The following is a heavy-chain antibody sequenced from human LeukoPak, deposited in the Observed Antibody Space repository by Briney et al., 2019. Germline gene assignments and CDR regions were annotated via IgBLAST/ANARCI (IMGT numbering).Heavy chain of an antibody. CDR1: GFTFADYA. CDR3: GGKQLVTSFDY. J-gene: IGHJ4*02. Sequence: GGSLRLSCAAAGFTFADYAMHWVRQAPGKGLEWVSGISWNSGSIGYADSVKGRFTISRDNAKNSLYLQMNSLRAEDTALYSKGGKQLVTSFDYWGQGTLVTVSS. V-gene: IGHV3-9*01. D-gene: IGHD6-6*01. CDR2: ISWNSGSI.